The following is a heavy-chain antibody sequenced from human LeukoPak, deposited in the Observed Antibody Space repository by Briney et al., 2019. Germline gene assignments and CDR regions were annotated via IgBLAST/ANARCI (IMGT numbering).Heavy chain of an antibody. CDR2: IYYSGST. CDR3: ARRTNWPLFVVVPAAKIGYMDV. D-gene: IGHD2-2*01. J-gene: IGHJ6*03. V-gene: IGHV4-39*01. Sequence: SETLSLTCTVSGGSISSSSYYWGWIRQPPGKGLEWIGSIYYSGSTYYNPSLKSRVTISVDTSKNQFSLKLSSVTAADTAVYYCARRTNWPLFVVVPAAKIGYMDVWGKGTTVTVSS. CDR1: GGSISSSSYY.